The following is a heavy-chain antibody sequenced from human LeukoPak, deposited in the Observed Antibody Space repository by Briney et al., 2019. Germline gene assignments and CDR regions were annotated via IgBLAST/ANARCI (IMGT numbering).Heavy chain of an antibody. V-gene: IGHV4-38-2*02. J-gene: IGHJ4*02. CDR2: IYHSGST. CDR1: GYSLSSVYY. Sequence: SQTLSLTCTVSGYSLSSVYYWGWIRQPPGKGLEWIGSIYHSGSTYYNPSLKSRVTISVDTSKNQFSLKLSSDTAADTAVYYCARDVPSGIAVGGVFDYWGQGTLVTVSS. D-gene: IGHD6-19*01. CDR3: ARDVPSGIAVGGVFDY.